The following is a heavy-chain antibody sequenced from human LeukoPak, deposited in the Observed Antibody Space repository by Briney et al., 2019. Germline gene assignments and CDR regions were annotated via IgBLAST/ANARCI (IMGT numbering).Heavy chain of an antibody. V-gene: IGHV4-61*01. CDR3: TRSTNLEALDI. J-gene: IGHJ3*02. D-gene: IGHD2-8*01. CDR1: GGSVSSGTYY. Sequence: SETLSLTCTVSGGSVSSGTYYWSWIRQPPGKGLEWIGYIYYSGSTNYNPSLKSRVTISVDTSKNQCSLKLSSVTTADTAVYYCTRSTNLEALDIWGQGTMVTVSS. CDR2: IYYSGST.